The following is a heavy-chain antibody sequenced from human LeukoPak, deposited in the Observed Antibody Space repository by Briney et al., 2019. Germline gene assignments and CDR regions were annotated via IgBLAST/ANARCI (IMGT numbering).Heavy chain of an antibody. CDR1: GFTFSTYW. J-gene: IGHJ6*03. V-gene: IGHV3-74*01. Sequence: GESLRLSCAASGFTFSTYWMHWVRQAPGTGLVWVSRISSDGTNTYYAHSVKGRFSISRENAKNTLYLQMNSLRAEDTAVYYCARVYYYYYMDVWGKGTTVAVSS. CDR2: ISSDGTNT. CDR3: ARVYYYYYMDV.